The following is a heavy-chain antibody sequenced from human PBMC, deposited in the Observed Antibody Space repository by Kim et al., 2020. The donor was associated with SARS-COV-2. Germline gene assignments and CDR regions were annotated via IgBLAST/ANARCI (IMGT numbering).Heavy chain of an antibody. D-gene: IGHD3-10*01. CDR3: ARDQGGEGSGSYPFLDY. J-gene: IGHJ4*02. Sequence: VKGRFTISRENSKNTLYLQMNGLRAEDTAVYYCARDQGGEGSGSYPFLDYWGQGTLVTVSS. V-gene: IGHV3-66*01.